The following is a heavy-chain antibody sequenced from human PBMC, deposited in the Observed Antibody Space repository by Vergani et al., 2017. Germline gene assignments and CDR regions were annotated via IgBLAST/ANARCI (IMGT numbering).Heavy chain of an antibody. CDR3: ARDIDDILPIYYMDV. CDR2: IRYDGSNK. D-gene: IGHD3-9*01. J-gene: IGHJ6*03. CDR1: GFTFSSYG. V-gene: IGHV3-30*02. Sequence: QVQLVESGGGVVQPGGSLRLSCAASGFTFSSYGMHWVRQAPGKGLEWVAFIRYDGSNKYYADSVKGRFTISRDNSKNTLYLQMNSLRAEDTAVYYCARDIDDILPIYYMDVWGKGTTVTVSS.